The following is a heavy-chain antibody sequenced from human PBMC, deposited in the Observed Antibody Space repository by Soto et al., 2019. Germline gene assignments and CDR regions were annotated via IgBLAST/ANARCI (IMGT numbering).Heavy chain of an antibody. D-gene: IGHD6-13*01. J-gene: IGHJ6*02. CDR3: ASSLAAAGYYYYYGMDV. CDR1: GYTFTGYY. CDR2: INPNSGGT. V-gene: IGHV1-2*02. Sequence: ASVKVSCKASGYTFTGYYMHWVRQAPGQGLEWMGWINPNSGGTNYAQKFQGRVTMTRDTSISTAYMELSRLRSDDTAVYYCASSLAAAGYYYYYGMDVWGQGTTVTVLL.